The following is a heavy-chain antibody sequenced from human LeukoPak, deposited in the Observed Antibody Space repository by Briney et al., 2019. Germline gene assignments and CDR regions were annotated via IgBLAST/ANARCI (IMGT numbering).Heavy chain of an antibody. Sequence: SETLSPTCTVSGGSISSSSYYWGWIRQPPGKGLEWIGSIYYSGSTYYNPSLKSRVTISVDTSKNQFSLKLSSVTAADTAVYYCARVVSGWPPYYYYYYYMDVWGKGTTVTVSS. CDR3: ARVVSGWPPYYYYYYYMDV. CDR1: GGSISSSSYY. J-gene: IGHJ6*03. V-gene: IGHV4-39*07. CDR2: IYYSGST. D-gene: IGHD6-19*01.